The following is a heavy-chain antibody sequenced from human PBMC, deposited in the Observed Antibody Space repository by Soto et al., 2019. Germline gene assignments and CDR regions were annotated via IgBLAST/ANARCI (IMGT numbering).Heavy chain of an antibody. J-gene: IGHJ4*02. CDR1: GGSISSGDYY. Sequence: QVQLQESGPGLVKPSQTLSLTCTVSGGSISSGDYYWSWIRQPPGKGLEWIGYIYYSGSTYYNPSLKSRVTLSVDTSKNQFSLKLSSVTAADTAVYYCASVGMGGYYYGSGSDDYWGQGTLVTVSS. CDR2: IYYSGST. V-gene: IGHV4-30-4*01. D-gene: IGHD3-10*01. CDR3: ASVGMGGYYYGSGSDDY.